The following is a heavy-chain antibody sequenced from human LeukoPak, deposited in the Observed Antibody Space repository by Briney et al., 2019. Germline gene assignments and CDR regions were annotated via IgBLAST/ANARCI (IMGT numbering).Heavy chain of an antibody. J-gene: IGHJ4*02. CDR1: GYTLSNYY. CDR2: INTNTGNP. D-gene: IGHD6-6*01. Sequence: ASVKVSCKAYGYTLSNYYMHWVRQAPGQGLEWMGWINTNTGNPTYAQGFTGRFVFSLDTSVSTAYLQITSLKAEDTAVYYCARVVSSLSIAAPYWGQGTLVTVSS. V-gene: IGHV7-4-1*02. CDR3: ARVVSSLSIAAPY.